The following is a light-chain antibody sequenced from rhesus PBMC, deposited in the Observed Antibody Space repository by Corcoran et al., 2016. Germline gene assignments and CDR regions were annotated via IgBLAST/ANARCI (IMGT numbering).Light chain of an antibody. Sequence: DIQMTQSPSSLSTSVGGRVTVTCRASQDINKELSWYQQKPGKAPTLLIYATSSLQTGVSSRFSGIGSVADYTLTISSLPPEDVATYYCLQDYTTPLTFGGGTKVEIK. CDR3: LQDYTTPLT. V-gene: IGKV1-94*01. CDR1: QDINKE. CDR2: ATS. J-gene: IGKJ4*01.